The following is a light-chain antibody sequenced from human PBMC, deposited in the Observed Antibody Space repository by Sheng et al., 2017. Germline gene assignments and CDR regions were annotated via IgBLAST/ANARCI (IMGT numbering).Light chain of an antibody. J-gene: IGKJ1*01. CDR2: GAS. CDR1: QTISSNY. CDR3: QQYVTSPRT. V-gene: IGKV3-20*01. Sequence: EIVLTQSPGTLSSSPGERATLSCRASQTISSNYLAWYQLKPGQAPRLLIYGASSRATGISDRFSGSGSGTDFTLTISRLEPEDFAVYYCQQYVTSPRTFGQGTKVE.